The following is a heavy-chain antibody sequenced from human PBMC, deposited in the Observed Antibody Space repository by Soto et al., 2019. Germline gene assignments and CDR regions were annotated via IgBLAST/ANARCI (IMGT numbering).Heavy chain of an antibody. V-gene: IGHV3-33*01. CDR1: GFTFSNYG. CDR3: ARGLHSLFDY. Sequence: GGALRLSCAASGFTFSNYGMHWVRQAPGKGLEWVAVIWYDGNNKYYADSVKGRFTISRDNSNNTLYVQMTSLRAEDTAVYYCARGLHSLFDYWGQGTLVTVSS. D-gene: IGHD2-21*01. J-gene: IGHJ4*02. CDR2: IWYDGNNK.